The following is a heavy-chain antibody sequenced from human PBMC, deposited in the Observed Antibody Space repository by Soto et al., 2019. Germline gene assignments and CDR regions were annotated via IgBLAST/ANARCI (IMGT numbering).Heavy chain of an antibody. J-gene: IGHJ4*02. CDR1: GYTLAELS. CDR3: AADMVNVLTSYPPLCY. CDR2: LDPEDGET. D-gene: IGHD3-9*01. V-gene: IGHV1-24*01. Sequence: QVQLVQSGAEVKKPGASVKVSCKVSGYTLAELSMHWVRQAPGKGLEWMGGLDPEDGETVYAQKFQVRLTMAEDTSTDTAYMELSSLTSEDTAFYYCAADMVNVLTSYPPLCYWGQGTLVTVSS.